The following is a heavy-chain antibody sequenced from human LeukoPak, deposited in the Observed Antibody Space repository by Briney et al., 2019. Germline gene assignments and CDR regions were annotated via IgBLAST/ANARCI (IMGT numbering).Heavy chain of an antibody. D-gene: IGHD3-22*01. Sequence: TSETLSLTCAVYGGSFSGYYWSWIRQPPGKGLEWIGEINHSGNTNYNPSLKSRVTISVDTSKNQFSLKLSSVTAADTAVYYCAREPRANPYYYDSSGYTDAFDIWGQGTMVTVSS. CDR2: INHSGNT. CDR1: GGSFSGYY. CDR3: AREPRANPYYYDSSGYTDAFDI. V-gene: IGHV4-34*01. J-gene: IGHJ3*02.